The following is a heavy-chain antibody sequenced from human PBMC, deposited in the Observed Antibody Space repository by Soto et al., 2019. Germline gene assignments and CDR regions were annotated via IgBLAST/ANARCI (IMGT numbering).Heavy chain of an antibody. CDR2: IRSKANSYAT. D-gene: IGHD3-10*01. CDR3: TGMVRGLGPADGYYYGMXV. V-gene: IGHV3-73*01. CDR1: GFTFSGSA. Sequence: SGGSLRLSCAASGFTFSGSAMHWVRQASGKGLEWVGRIRSKANSYATAYAASVKGRFTISRDDSKNTAYLQMNSLKTEDTAVYYCTGMVRGLGPADGYYYGMXVWGQGTTVTVSS. J-gene: IGHJ6*02.